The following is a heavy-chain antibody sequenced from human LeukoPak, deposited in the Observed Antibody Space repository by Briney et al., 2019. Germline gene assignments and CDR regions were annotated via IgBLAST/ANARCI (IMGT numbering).Heavy chain of an antibody. D-gene: IGHD3-9*01. CDR1: GHSFTNYW. CDR3: ARYFDWSYPKGWFDP. CDR2: IYPDDSET. Sequence: GESLKISCKESGHSFTNYWIAWVRQMPGKGLEWMGIIYPDDSETKYSPSFQGQVTISVDKSINTAYLHWSSLKASDSAIYYCARYFDWSYPKGWFDPWGQGTLVTVSS. J-gene: IGHJ5*02. V-gene: IGHV5-51*01.